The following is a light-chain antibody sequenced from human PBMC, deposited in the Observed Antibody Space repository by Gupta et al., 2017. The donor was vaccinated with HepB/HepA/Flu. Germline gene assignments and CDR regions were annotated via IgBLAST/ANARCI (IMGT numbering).Light chain of an antibody. CDR3: CSFARGGTYI. CDR2: YVN. V-gene: IGLV2-14*03. J-gene: IGLJ1*01. Sequence: HSALTHPASVSGSPGQSITIACTGTSGDVSGYDFVSWYQHPPGKVPKGISSYVNYRPSGVSNRFSGSKSGNTASLTISGLQAEDEADYDCCSFARGGTYIFGSGTKVTVL. CDR1: SGDVSGYDF.